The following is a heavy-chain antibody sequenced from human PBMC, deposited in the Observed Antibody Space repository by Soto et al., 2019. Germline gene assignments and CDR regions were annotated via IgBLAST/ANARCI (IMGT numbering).Heavy chain of an antibody. CDR1: GYTFTSYG. V-gene: IGHV1-18*01. CDR2: ISAYNGNT. Sequence: GASVKVSCKASGYTFTSYGISWVRQAPGQGLEWMGWISAYNGNTNYAQKLQGRVTMTTDTSTSTAYMELRSLRSDDTAVYYCARELAGYCSSTSCQMFDYWGQGTLVTVSS. CDR3: ARELAGYCSSTSCQMFDY. J-gene: IGHJ4*02. D-gene: IGHD2-2*01.